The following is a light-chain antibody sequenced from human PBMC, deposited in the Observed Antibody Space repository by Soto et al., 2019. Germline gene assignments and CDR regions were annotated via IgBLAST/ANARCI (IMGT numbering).Light chain of an antibody. Sequence: QCVLTQPPSASGSPGQSVTISCTGTSSDIGGYDYVSWYQQHPGKAPKLIIYEVNKRPSGVPDRFSGSKSGNTASLIVSGLQAEDEADYYCSSYAGSNNLVFAGGTKLTVL. J-gene: IGLJ3*02. V-gene: IGLV2-8*01. CDR1: SSDIGGYDY. CDR2: EVN. CDR3: SSYAGSNNLV.